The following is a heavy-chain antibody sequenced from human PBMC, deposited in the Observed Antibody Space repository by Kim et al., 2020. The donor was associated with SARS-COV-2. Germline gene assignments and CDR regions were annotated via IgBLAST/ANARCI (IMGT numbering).Heavy chain of an antibody. CDR2: GTDK. V-gene: IGHV3-7*01. CDR3: ARWTSTSYY. J-gene: IGHJ4*02. Sequence: GTDKHYVDSVKDRFTVSRDNAKNSLYRQMNSLRDEETAVYYCARWTSTSYYWGQGTLVTVSS. D-gene: IGHD2-2*01.